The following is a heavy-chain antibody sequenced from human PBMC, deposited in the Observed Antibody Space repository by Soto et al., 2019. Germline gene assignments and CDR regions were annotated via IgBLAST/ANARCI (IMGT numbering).Heavy chain of an antibody. J-gene: IGHJ4*02. V-gene: IGHV3-23*01. CDR3: ARDPKSGNQKLYFDY. CDR1: GFTFSSYA. Sequence: GGSLRLSCAASGFTFSSYAMSWVRQAPGKGLEWVAAVSGSGNRKYYADSVKGRFTISRDNAKQSLYLQLNSLRDEDTAVYYCARDPKSGNQKLYFDYWGQGALVTVSS. D-gene: IGHD1-26*01. CDR2: VSGSGNRK.